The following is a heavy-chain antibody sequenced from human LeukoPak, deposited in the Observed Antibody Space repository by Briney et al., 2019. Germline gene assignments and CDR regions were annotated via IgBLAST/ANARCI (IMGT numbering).Heavy chain of an antibody. V-gene: IGHV1-69*05. CDR1: GGIFSSYA. CDR2: IIPIFGTA. J-gene: IGHJ5*02. Sequence: SVKVSCKASGGIFSSYAISWVRQAPGQGLEWMGGIIPIFGTANYAQKFQGRVTITTDESTSTAYMELSSLRSEDTAVYYCAREGSYGDYLANWFDPWGQGTLVTVSS. D-gene: IGHD4-17*01. CDR3: AREGSYGDYLANWFDP.